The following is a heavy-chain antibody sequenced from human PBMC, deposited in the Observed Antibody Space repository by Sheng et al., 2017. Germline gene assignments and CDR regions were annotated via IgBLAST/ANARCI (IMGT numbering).Heavy chain of an antibody. CDR3: VRHSGSGSYFDY. Sequence: QVQLQESGPGLVKPSGTLSLTCAVSGGSISITNWWSWVRQPPGKGLDWIGEIYHSGSTNYNPSLKSRVTISVDKSKNQFSLKVTSVTAADTAVYYCVRHSGSGSYFDYWGQGTLVTVSS. CDR1: GGSISITNW. J-gene: IGHJ4*02. D-gene: IGHD3-10*01. CDR2: IYHSGST. V-gene: IGHV4-4*02.